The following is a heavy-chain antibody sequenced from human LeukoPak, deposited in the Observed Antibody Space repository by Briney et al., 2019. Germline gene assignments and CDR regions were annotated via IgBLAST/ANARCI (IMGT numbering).Heavy chain of an antibody. D-gene: IGHD6-13*01. CDR1: GGSISSSSYY. CDR3: ARTTSSWYSGYYYYYMDV. Sequence: PSETLSLTCTVSGGSISSSSYYWGWIRQPPGKGLEWIGSIYYSGSTYYNPSLKSRVTISVDASKNQFSLKLSSVTAADTAVYYCARTTSSWYSGYYYYYMDVWGKGTTVTVSS. V-gene: IGHV4-39*07. CDR2: IYYSGST. J-gene: IGHJ6*03.